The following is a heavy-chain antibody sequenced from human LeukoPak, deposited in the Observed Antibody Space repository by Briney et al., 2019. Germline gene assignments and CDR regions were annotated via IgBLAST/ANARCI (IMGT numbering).Heavy chain of an antibody. CDR1: GGSTSSGDYY. V-gene: IGHV4-31*03. J-gene: IGHJ4*02. D-gene: IGHD5-24*01. CDR2: IYYSGST. Sequence: PSETLSLTCTVSGGSTSSGDYYWSWIRQRPGTGLEWIGYIYYSGSTYYNPSLKSRLTISIDTSKNQFSLKLSSVTAADTAVYYCARVKRFGDYLDYWGQGTLVTVSS. CDR3: ARVKRFGDYLDY.